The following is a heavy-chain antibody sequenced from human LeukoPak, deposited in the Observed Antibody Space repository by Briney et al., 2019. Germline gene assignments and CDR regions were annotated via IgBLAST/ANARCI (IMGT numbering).Heavy chain of an antibody. J-gene: IGHJ3*02. V-gene: IGHV3-7*01. CDR3: ARIPYSSSLTDAFDI. D-gene: IGHD6-6*01. CDR1: GFTFSSYW. CDR2: IWRDGSQK. Sequence: GGSLRLSCAASGFTFSSYWMSWVRQAPGKGLEWVANIWRDGSQKNYVDSVRGRFTISRDNAKNSLFLQMNSLRGEDTAVYYCARIPYSSSLTDAFDIWGQGTMVTVYS.